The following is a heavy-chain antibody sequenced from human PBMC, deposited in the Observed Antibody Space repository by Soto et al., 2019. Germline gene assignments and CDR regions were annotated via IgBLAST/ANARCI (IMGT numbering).Heavy chain of an antibody. J-gene: IGHJ5*02. CDR1: GYTFTSYY. D-gene: IGHD2-15*01. Sequence: GASVKVSCKASGYTFTSYYMHWVRQAPGQGLEWMGIINPSGGSTSYAQKFQGRVTMTRDTSTSTVFMDVRSLRSEDTAVYYCATVVVAASLWFDPWGQGTLVTVSS. CDR2: INPSGGST. CDR3: ATVVVAASLWFDP. V-gene: IGHV1-46*01.